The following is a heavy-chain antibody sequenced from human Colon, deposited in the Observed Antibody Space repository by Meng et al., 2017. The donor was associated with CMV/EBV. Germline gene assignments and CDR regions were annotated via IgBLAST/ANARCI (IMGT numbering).Heavy chain of an antibody. D-gene: IGHD2-15*01. CDR1: GYSFTDYI. J-gene: IGHJ4*02. V-gene: IGHV1-2*06. Sequence: AAGYSFTDYIIHWVRQAPGQGLEWMGRINPKSGDTRYAHNFQGRATLTRDTSITTAYMELTGLTSNDTAIYYCAKDWSGGSCFDYWGQGTLVTVSS. CDR3: AKDWSGGSCFDY. CDR2: INPKSGDT.